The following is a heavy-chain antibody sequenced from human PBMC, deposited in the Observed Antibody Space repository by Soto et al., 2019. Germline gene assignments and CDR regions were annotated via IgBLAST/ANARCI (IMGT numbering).Heavy chain of an antibody. CDR3: GRLEGRATISYYFDY. V-gene: IGHV4-59*08. CDR1: DASTSRFY. J-gene: IGHJ4*02. D-gene: IGHD3-3*01. CDR2: SHHSGYV. Sequence: SETLSLTCTVSDASTSRFYWGWVRQSPGRGLEWIGFSHHSGYVSYSPSLKSRVTISVDKSKNQFSLKLMSLSAADTAVYYCGRLEGRATISYYFDYWGQGALFTVPS.